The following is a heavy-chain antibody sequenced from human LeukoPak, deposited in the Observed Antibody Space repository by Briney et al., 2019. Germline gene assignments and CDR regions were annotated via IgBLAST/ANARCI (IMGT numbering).Heavy chain of an antibody. Sequence: GGSLRLSCAASGFTFSSYAMSWVRQAPGKGLEWVSAISGSGGSTYYADSVKGRFTISRDNSKNTLYLQMNSLRAEDTAVYYCARDGYSSGNRPFDYWGQGTLVTVSS. CDR2: ISGSGGST. CDR3: ARDGYSSGNRPFDY. J-gene: IGHJ4*02. V-gene: IGHV3-23*01. CDR1: GFTFSSYA. D-gene: IGHD6-19*01.